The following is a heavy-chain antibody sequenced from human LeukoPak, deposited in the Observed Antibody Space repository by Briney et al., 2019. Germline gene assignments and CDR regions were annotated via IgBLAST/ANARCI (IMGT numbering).Heavy chain of an antibody. CDR1: GYTFTGYY. D-gene: IGHD2-2*01. Sequence: ASVKVSCKASGYTFTGYYMHWVRQAPGQGLEWMGWINPNSGGTNYAQKFQGRVTMTRDTSISTAYMELSRLRSDDTAVYYCARAVLDIVVVPAALDHWGQGTLVTVSS. J-gene: IGHJ4*02. CDR2: INPNSGGT. CDR3: ARAVLDIVVVPAALDH. V-gene: IGHV1-2*02.